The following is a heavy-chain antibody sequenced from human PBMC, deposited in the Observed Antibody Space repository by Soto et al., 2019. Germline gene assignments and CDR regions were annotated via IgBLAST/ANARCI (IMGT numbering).Heavy chain of an antibody. CDR3: ARDGSVNDWRASRWGMDV. CDR1: GFTFTSYS. Sequence: GGSLRLSCVASGFTFTSYSMNWVRQAPGKGLEWVSSISRSSSYIYYADSVRGRFTISRDSAKNTLYLQMNSLRADDTALYYCARDGSVNDWRASRWGMDVWGQGTAVTVSS. D-gene: IGHD5-12*01. CDR2: ISRSSSYI. J-gene: IGHJ6*02. V-gene: IGHV3-21*01.